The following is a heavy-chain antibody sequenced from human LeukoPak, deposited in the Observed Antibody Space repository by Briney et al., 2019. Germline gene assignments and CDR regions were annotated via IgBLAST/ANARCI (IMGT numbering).Heavy chain of an antibody. CDR1: GFTVSSNY. D-gene: IGHD6-13*01. Sequence: GGSLRLSCAASGFTVSSNYMSWVRQAPGKGLEWVSVIYSGGSTYYADSVKGRFTISRDNSKNTLYLQMNSLRAEDTAVYYCERDRAAAGTTDHGVFDYWGQGTLVTVSS. V-gene: IGHV3-53*01. J-gene: IGHJ4*02. CDR2: IYSGGST. CDR3: ERDRAAAGTTDHGVFDY.